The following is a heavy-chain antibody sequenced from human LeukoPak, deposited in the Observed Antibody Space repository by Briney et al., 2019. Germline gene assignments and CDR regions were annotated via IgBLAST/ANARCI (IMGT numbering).Heavy chain of an antibody. J-gene: IGHJ5*02. CDR3: ARLRGGGPSWFDP. V-gene: IGHV4-59*01. D-gene: IGHD3-16*01. CDR1: GGSMSSYY. CDR2: IYDSGST. Sequence: SETLSLTCIVSGGSMSSYYWSWIRQPPGKGLEWLGYIYDSGSTNYRSSLDSRLTISLDTSQKQFSLQLSSVTAADTAIYYCARLRGGGPSWFDPWGQGNLVIVSS.